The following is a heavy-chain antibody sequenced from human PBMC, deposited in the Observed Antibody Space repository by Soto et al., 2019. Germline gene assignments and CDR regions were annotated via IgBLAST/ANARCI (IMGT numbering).Heavy chain of an antibody. CDR2: INPSGGST. CDR3: ARDMIVVVDDDFDI. J-gene: IGHJ3*02. V-gene: IGHV1-46*01. D-gene: IGHD3-22*01. CDR1: GYTFTSYY. Sequence: ASVKVSCKASGYTFTSYYIHWVRQAPGQGLEWMGKINPSGGSTSYAQKFQGRVTMTRDTSTSTVYMELSSLRSEDTAGYYCARDMIVVVDDDFDIWGQGTMVTVSS.